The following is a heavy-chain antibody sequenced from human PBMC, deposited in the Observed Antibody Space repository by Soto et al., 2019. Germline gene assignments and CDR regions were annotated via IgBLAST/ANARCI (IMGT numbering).Heavy chain of an antibody. Sequence: PSETLSLTCTVSGAPINSYYWSWIRQPGGKGLEWIGRIYPTETTFYNPSFESRLTLSIDRAKNQFSLKLHSMSAADRAVYFCARGGGSDSFDYWGQGILVTVSS. CDR1: GAPINSYY. J-gene: IGHJ4*02. V-gene: IGHV4-4*07. CDR2: IYPTETT. D-gene: IGHD1-26*01. CDR3: ARGGGSDSFDY.